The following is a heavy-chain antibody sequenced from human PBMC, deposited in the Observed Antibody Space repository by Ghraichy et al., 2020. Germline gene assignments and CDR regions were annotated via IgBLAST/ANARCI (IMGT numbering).Heavy chain of an antibody. D-gene: IGHD2-2*01. CDR2: ISSSSYI. CDR3: ARDPENCSSTSCLNFDY. V-gene: IGHV3-21*01. Sequence: GGSLRLSCAASGFTFSSYSMNWVRQAPGKGLEWVSSISSSSYIYYADSVKGRFTISRDNAKNSLYLQMNSLRAEDTAVYYCARDPENCSSTSCLNFDYWGQGTLVTVSS. J-gene: IGHJ4*02. CDR1: GFTFSSYS.